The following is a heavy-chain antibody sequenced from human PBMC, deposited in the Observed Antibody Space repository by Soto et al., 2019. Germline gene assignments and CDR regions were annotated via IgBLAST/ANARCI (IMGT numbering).Heavy chain of an antibody. CDR2: IYYSGST. D-gene: IGHD3-22*01. V-gene: IGHV4-59*01. J-gene: IGHJ4*02. CDR1: GGSISSYY. CDR3: ARQNYYDSSGYYFGY. Sequence: PSETLSLTCTVSGGSISSYYWSWIRQPPGKGLEWIGYIYYSGSTNYNPSLKSRVTISVDTSKNQFSLKLSSVTAADTAVYYCARQNYYDSSGYYFGYWGQGTLVTVSS.